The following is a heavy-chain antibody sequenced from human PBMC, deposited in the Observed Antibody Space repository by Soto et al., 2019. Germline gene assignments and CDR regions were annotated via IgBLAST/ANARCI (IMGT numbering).Heavy chain of an antibody. Sequence: GSLRLSCAASGFTFSSYGMHWVRQAPGKGLEWVAVISYDGSNKYYADSVKGRFTISRDNSKNTLYLQMNSLRAEDTAVYYCAKVVRYCSGGSCYSVWAFDIWGQGTMVTVSS. J-gene: IGHJ3*02. D-gene: IGHD2-15*01. CDR2: ISYDGSNK. V-gene: IGHV3-30*18. CDR1: GFTFSSYG. CDR3: AKVVRYCSGGSCYSVWAFDI.